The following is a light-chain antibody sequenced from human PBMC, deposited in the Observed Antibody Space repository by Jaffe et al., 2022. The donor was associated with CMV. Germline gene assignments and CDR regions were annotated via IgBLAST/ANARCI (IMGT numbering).Light chain of an antibody. J-gene: IGLJ2*01. V-gene: IGLV1-44*01. CDR1: SSNIGSNT. CDR2: GNY. CDR3: AAWDDSLNGRVL. Sequence: QSMLTQPPSASGTPGQRVTISCSGGSSNIGSNTVNWYQQLPGMAPKLLIYGNYQRPSGVPARFSGSKSGTSASLAISGLQSDDEAEYFCAAWDDSLNGRVLFGGGTKLTVL.